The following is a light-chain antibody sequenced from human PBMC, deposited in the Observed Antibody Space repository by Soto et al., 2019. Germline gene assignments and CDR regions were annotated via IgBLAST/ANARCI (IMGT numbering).Light chain of an antibody. V-gene: IGLV2-14*03. CDR1: ISDIVVYNY. Sequence: QSVLTQPASVSGSPGQSITISFTVTISDIVVYNYVSFYQQHPYKAPKLIIYAFINLPSLFSNRFSVSNSGNTASLTISWLQAEDEADYRCSSYTSTSLFGTGTKVTVL. J-gene: IGLJ1*01. CDR2: AFI. CDR3: SSYTSTSL.